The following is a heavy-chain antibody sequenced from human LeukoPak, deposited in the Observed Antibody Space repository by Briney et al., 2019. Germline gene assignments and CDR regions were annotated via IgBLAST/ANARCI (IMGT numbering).Heavy chain of an antibody. CDR2: IGDSGDKS. V-gene: IGHV3-23*01. D-gene: IGHD3/OR15-3a*01. J-gene: IGHJ4*02. Sequence: GGSLRLSCAASGFTFSTYAMTWVRRAPGQGLEWVSAIGDSGDKSYYPDSVKGRFTISRDLSKDTLFLEMHNLRAEDTAVYYCAKGRALWTYDFDSWGQGTLVTVSS. CDR3: AKGRALWTYDFDS. CDR1: GFTFSTYA.